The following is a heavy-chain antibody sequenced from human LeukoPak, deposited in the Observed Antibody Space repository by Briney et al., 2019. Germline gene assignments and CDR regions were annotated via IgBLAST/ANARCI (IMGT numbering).Heavy chain of an antibody. D-gene: IGHD6-19*01. CDR2: IYYSGST. Sequence: PSETLSLTCTVSGGSVSSGSYYWSWIRQPPGKGLEWIGYIYYSGSTNYNPSLKSRVTISVDTSKNQFSLKLSSVTAADTAVYYCASDPIPLAVAGTRDAFDIWGQGTMVTVSS. CDR1: GGSVSSGSYY. CDR3: ASDPIPLAVAGTRDAFDI. V-gene: IGHV4-61*01. J-gene: IGHJ3*02.